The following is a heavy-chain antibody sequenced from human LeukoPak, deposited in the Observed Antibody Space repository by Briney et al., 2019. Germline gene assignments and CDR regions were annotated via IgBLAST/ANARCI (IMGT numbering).Heavy chain of an antibody. J-gene: IGHJ5*02. D-gene: IGHD6-13*01. CDR3: ARGVPIAIAAAGTGWFDP. CDR2: IYYRGST. V-gene: IGHV4-31*03. CDR1: GGSISSGGYY. Sequence: SETLSLTCTVSGGSISSGGYYWSWIRQHPGKGLEWIGYIYYRGSTYYNPSLKSRVTISVDTSKNQFSLKLSSVTAADTAVYYCARGVPIAIAAAGTGWFDPWGQGTLVTVSS.